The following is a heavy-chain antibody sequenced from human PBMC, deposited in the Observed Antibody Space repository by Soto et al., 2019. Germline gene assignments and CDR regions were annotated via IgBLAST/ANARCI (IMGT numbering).Heavy chain of an antibody. J-gene: IGHJ6*02. D-gene: IGHD6-13*01. CDR3: ARYPWGAAAGTPLSGMDV. CDR1: GYTFTSYA. Sequence: ASVKVSCKATGYTFTSYAMHWVRQAPGQRLEWMGWINAANGNTKYSQKFQGRVTITRDTSASTAYMELSSLRSEDTAVYYCARYPWGAAAGTPLSGMDVWGQGTTVTVS. CDR2: INAANGNT. V-gene: IGHV1-3*01.